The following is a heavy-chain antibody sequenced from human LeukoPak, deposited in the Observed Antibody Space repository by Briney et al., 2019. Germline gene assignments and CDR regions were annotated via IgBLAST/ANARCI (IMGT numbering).Heavy chain of an antibody. V-gene: IGHV3-21*01. D-gene: IGHD3-10*01. CDR3: TRGGFGELY. J-gene: IGHJ4*02. CDR2: ISSTSTYI. CDR1: GFTFSSYS. Sequence: GGSLRLSCAASGFTFSSYSMNWVRQAPGKGLEWVSSISSTSTYIYYADSVKGRFTISRDNAKNSLYLQVNSLRAEDTAVYYCTRGGFGELYWGQGTLVTVSS.